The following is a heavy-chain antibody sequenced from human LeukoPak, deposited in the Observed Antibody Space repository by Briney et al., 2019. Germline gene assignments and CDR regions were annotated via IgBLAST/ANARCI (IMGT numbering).Heavy chain of an antibody. D-gene: IGHD6-13*01. CDR2: IERKTDGATT. J-gene: IGHJ4*02. CDR3: TTHRGYSSSPTFDY. Sequence: PGGSLRLSCAASGFTFSNAWMSWVRQAPGKGLEWVDRIERKTDGATTDYAAPVKGRFTISRDDSKNTLYLQMNSLKTEDTAVYYCTTHRGYSSSPTFDYWGQGTLVTVPS. CDR1: GFTFSNAW. V-gene: IGHV3-15*04.